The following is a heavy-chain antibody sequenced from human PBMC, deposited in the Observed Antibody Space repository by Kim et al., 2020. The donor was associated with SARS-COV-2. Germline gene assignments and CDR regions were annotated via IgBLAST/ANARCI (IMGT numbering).Heavy chain of an antibody. Sequence: GGSLRLSCAASGFTFDDYTRHWVGQAPGKGLEWASLFSWDGGSTNYADPVKGRFTISRDNSKNSLYLQMNSLRTEDTALYYCARGYDSSGCIDYWGQGTL. V-gene: IGHV3-43*01. CDR3: ARGYDSSGCIDY. D-gene: IGHD3-22*01. CDR2: FSWDGGST. CDR1: GFTFDDYT. J-gene: IGHJ4*02.